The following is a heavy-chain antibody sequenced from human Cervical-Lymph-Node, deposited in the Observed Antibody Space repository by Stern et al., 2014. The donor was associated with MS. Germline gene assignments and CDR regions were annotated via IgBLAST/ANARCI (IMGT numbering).Heavy chain of an antibody. CDR3: AKELVHQVAPFDS. CDR1: GFVFRSYG. D-gene: IGHD3-10*01. Sequence: VQLVESGGGVVQPGKSLRLSCAASGFVFRSYGMQWVRQAPGKGLEWVAFISYDGNDKFYADSVKGRFTISRDNSKNTLSLQMNSLRPEDTAVYYCAKELVHQVAPFDSWGQGTLVIVSS. J-gene: IGHJ4*02. V-gene: IGHV3-30*18. CDR2: ISYDGNDK.